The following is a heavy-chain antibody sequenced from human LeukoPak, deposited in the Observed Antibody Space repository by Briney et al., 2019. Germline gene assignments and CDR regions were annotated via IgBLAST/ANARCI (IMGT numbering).Heavy chain of an antibody. V-gene: IGHV1-46*01. CDR2: INPTGDST. CDR3: ATVRGLYYYDSSGCLDY. D-gene: IGHD3-22*01. Sequence: ASVKVSCKASGYTFTSYYMHWVRQAPGQGLEWMGLINPTGDSTGYAQKFQGRVTMTEDTSTDTAYMELSSLRSEDTAVYYCATVRGLYYYDSSGCLDYWGQGTLVTVSS. J-gene: IGHJ4*02. CDR1: GYTFTSYY.